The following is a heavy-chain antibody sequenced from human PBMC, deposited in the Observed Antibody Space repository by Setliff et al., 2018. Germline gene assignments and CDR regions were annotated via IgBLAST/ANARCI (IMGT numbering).Heavy chain of an antibody. Sequence: SETLSLTCSVSGGSIGSHYWSWIRQPAGKGLQWIGRINTSGSTKYNPSLKSRVTMSVDTSKNQFSLKLSSVTAADTAVYYCARGGRVATTLFDYWGQGTLVTVSS. CDR2: INTSGST. CDR1: GGSIGSHY. J-gene: IGHJ4*02. CDR3: ARGGRVATTLFDY. D-gene: IGHD2-15*01. V-gene: IGHV4-4*07.